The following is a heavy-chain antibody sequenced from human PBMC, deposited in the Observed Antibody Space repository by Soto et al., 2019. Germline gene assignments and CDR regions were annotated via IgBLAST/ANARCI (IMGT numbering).Heavy chain of an antibody. D-gene: IGHD6-13*01. Sequence: GGSLRLSCAASGFTFSSYGMHWVRQAPGKGLEWVAVIWYDGSNKYYADSVKGRFTISRDNSKNTLYLQMNSLRAEDTAVYYCARDLIAAAAVNWFDPWGQGTLVTVSS. CDR3: ARDLIAAAAVNWFDP. CDR2: IWYDGSNK. J-gene: IGHJ5*02. CDR1: GFTFSSYG. V-gene: IGHV3-33*01.